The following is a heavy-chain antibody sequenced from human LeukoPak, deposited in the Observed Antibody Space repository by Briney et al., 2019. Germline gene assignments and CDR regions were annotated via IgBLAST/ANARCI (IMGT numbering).Heavy chain of an antibody. CDR1: GFTFSSYA. CDR3: ARRKGGSPNAYFDY. J-gene: IGHJ4*02. D-gene: IGHD3-16*01. Sequence: GRSLRLSCAASGFTFSSYAMHWVRQAPGKGLEWVAVISYDGSNKCYADSVKGRFTISRDNSKNTLYLQMNSLRAEDTAVYYCARRKGGSPNAYFDYWGQGTLVTVSS. CDR2: ISYDGSNK. V-gene: IGHV3-30-3*01.